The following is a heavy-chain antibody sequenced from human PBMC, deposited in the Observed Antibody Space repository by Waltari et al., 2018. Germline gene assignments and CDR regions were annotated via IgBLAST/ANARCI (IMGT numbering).Heavy chain of an antibody. J-gene: IGHJ4*02. Sequence: QVQLQESGPGLVKPSETLSLTCTVSGGSISSYYWSWIRQPPGKGLEWIGYIYYSGSTNYSPSLKSRVTISVDTSKNQFSLKLSSVTAADTAVYYCARGYSSGWYGDYWGQGTLVTVSS. D-gene: IGHD6-19*01. CDR2: IYYSGST. CDR3: ARGYSSGWYGDY. CDR1: GGSISSYY. V-gene: IGHV4-59*01.